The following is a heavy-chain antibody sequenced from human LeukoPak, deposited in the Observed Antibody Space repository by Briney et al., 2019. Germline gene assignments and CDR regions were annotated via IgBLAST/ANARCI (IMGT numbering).Heavy chain of an antibody. CDR3: AREREGPYGYLDY. Sequence: PGGSLRLSCAASGFTFSSYWMSWVRQAPGKGLEWVANIKQDGSEKYYVDSVKGRFTISRDNAKNSLYLQMNSLRAEDTAVYYCAREREGPYGYLDYWGQGTLVIVSS. D-gene: IGHD4-17*01. V-gene: IGHV3-7*01. J-gene: IGHJ4*02. CDR2: IKQDGSEK. CDR1: GFTFSSYW.